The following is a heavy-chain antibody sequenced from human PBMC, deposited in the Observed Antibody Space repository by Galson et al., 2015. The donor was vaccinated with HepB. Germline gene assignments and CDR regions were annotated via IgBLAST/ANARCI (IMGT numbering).Heavy chain of an antibody. CDR1: GYTFTGYY. V-gene: IGHV1-2*04. Sequence: SVKVSCKASGYTFTGYYMHWVRQAPGQGLEWMGWINPNSGGTNYAQKFQGWVTMTRDTSISTAYMELSRLRSDDTAVYYCARAAPSIYSSGWRYYFDYWGQGTLVTVSS. D-gene: IGHD6-19*01. J-gene: IGHJ4*02. CDR3: ARAAPSIYSSGWRYYFDY. CDR2: INPNSGGT.